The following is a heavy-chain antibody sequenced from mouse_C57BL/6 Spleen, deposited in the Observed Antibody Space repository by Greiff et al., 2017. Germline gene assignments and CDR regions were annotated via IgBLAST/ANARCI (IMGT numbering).Heavy chain of an antibody. CDR1: GYTFTSYW. V-gene: IGHV1-69*01. D-gene: IGHD1-1*01. Sequence: VQLQQPGAELVMPGASVKLSCKASGYTFTSYWMHWVKQRPGQGLEWIGEIDPSDSYTNYNQKFKGKSTLTVDKSSSTAYMQLSSLTSEDSAVYYWALMGDYEAYWGQGTLVTVSA. J-gene: IGHJ3*01. CDR3: ALMGDYEAY. CDR2: IDPSDSYT.